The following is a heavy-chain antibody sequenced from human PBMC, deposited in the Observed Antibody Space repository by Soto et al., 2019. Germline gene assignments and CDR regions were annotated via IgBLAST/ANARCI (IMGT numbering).Heavy chain of an antibody. CDR1: GGTFSSYA. V-gene: IGHV1-69*01. D-gene: IGHD1-26*01. CDR2: IIPIFGTA. CDR3: ARARGSYYQDYYYYGMDV. J-gene: IGHJ6*02. Sequence: QVQLVQSGAEVKKPGSSVKVSCKASGGTFSSYAISWVRQAPGQGLEWMGGIIPIFGTANYAQKFQGRVTITADESMSTAYMELSSLRSEDTAVYYCARARGSYYQDYYYYGMDVWGQGTTVTVSS.